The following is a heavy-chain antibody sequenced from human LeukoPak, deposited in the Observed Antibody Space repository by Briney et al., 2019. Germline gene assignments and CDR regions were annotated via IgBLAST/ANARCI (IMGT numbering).Heavy chain of an antibody. J-gene: IGHJ4*02. CDR2: TSYSGST. CDR3: ARRIAVAGIIDY. Sequence: SETLSLTCTVSGGSISSGGYYWSWIRQHPGKGLEWIGYTSYSGSTFFNPSLKSRVTISKDTSKNQFSLQLSSVTAADTAVYYCARRIAVAGIIDYWGQGTLVTVSS. D-gene: IGHD6-19*01. V-gene: IGHV4-31*03. CDR1: GGSISSGGYY.